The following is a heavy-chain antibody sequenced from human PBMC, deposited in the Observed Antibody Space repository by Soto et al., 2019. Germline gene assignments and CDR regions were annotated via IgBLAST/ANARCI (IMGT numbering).Heavy chain of an antibody. Sequence: EVQLLESGGDLVQPGGSLRLSCAASTFTFSNYALSWVLQAAGKEMQWVSTIGSGGDTYYADSVKGRFTISRDDSKTTLYLQMNSLISNDAAVYYCAQVLVANFPFSRYFDPWGQGTQVTVSS. V-gene: IGHV3-23*01. CDR3: AQVLVANFPFSRYFDP. J-gene: IGHJ5*02. CDR2: IGSGGDT. CDR1: TFTFSNYA. D-gene: IGHD5-12*01.